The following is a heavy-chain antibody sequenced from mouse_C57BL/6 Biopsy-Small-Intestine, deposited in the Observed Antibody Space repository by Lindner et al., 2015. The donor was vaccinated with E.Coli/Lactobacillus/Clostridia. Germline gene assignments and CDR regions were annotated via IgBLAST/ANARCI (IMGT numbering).Heavy chain of an antibody. D-gene: IGHD2-13*01. CDR1: GYTFTTYG. CDR3: GGDYGTLAWFAY. J-gene: IGHJ3*01. Sequence: VQLQESGAELARPGASVKLSCKASGYTFTTYGVSWVKQRTGQGLEWIGEIYPRSGNTYYNEKFKGKATLTAGKSSSTAYMQLSSLTSEDSAVYFCGGDYGTLAWFAYWGQGTLVTVSA. V-gene: IGHV1-81*01. CDR2: IYPRSGNT.